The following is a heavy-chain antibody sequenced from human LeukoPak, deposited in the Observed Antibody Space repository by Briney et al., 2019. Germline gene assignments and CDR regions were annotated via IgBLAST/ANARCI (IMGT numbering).Heavy chain of an antibody. CDR2: ISAYNGNT. V-gene: IGHV1-18*01. CDR1: GYTFTSYG. J-gene: IGHJ4*02. Sequence: ASVKVSCKASGYTFTSYGISWVRQAPGQGLEWMGWISAYNGNTNYAQKLQGRVTMTTDTSTSTAHMELRSLRSDDTAVYYCARDIRFLEWYIGGGIDYWGQGTLVTVSS. D-gene: IGHD3-3*01. CDR3: ARDIRFLEWYIGGGIDY.